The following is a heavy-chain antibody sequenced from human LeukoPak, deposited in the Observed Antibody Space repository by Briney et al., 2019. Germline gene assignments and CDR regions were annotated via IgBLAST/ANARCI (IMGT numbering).Heavy chain of an antibody. V-gene: IGHV3-21*01. CDR3: ARAAGGYNYGPFDY. D-gene: IGHD5-18*01. CDR1: GFAFSSYS. J-gene: IGHJ4*02. CDR2: ISTSSSYI. Sequence: GGSLRLSCAASGFAFSSYSMNWVRQAPGKGLELVSSISTSSSYIYYADSVKGRFTISRDNANNSLYLQMHSLRAEDTAVCYCARAAGGYNYGPFDYWGQGTLVTVSS.